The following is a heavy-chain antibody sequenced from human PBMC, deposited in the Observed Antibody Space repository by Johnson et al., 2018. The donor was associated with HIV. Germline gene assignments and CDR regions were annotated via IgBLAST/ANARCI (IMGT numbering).Heavy chain of an antibody. D-gene: IGHD6-19*01. Sequence: VQLVESGGGLVRPGGSLRLSCAASGFTFSTYVMSWVRQAPGKGLEWVSVIYSGGSTYYADSVKGRFTISRDNSKNTLYLQMNSLRAEYTALYYCAKGVQWLVLDAFDIWGQGTMVTVSS. V-gene: IGHV3-66*02. J-gene: IGHJ3*02. CDR2: IYSGGST. CDR1: GFTFSTYV. CDR3: AKGVQWLVLDAFDI.